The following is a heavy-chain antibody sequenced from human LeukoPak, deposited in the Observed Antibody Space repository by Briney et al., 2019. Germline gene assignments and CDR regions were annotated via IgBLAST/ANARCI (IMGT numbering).Heavy chain of an antibody. CDR3: ARDRGNCGGDCYSD. J-gene: IGHJ4*02. D-gene: IGHD2-21*02. V-gene: IGHV3-53*04. CDR2: IYSGGST. CDR1: GFTVSSNY. Sequence: GGSLRLSCAASGFTVSSNYMSCVRQAPGKGLDWVSVIYSGGSTYYADSVKGRFTISRHNSKNTLYLQMNSLRAEDTAVYYCARDRGNCGGDCYSDWGQGTLVTVSS.